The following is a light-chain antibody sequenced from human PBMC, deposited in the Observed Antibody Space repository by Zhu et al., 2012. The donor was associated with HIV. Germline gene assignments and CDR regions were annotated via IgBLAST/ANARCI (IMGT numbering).Light chain of an antibody. Sequence: DIQTTQSPSSLSASVGDRVTITCRASQPISNSLAWYQQKPGQAPKLLLYARSRLESGVPSRFSGSGSGAHYTLTINSLQPEDFATYYCQQYFSTPPWTFGQGTKVEIK. J-gene: IGKJ1*01. CDR1: QPISNS. CDR3: QQYFSTPPWT. V-gene: IGKV1-NL1*01. CDR2: ARS.